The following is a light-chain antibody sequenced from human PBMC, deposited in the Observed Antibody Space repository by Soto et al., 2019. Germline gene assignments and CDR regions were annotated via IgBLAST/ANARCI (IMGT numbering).Light chain of an antibody. Sequence: DIQMTQSPSTLSASVGDRVTITCRASQSIDNWLAWYQQKPGKAPQLLIYDASRVKTGVPSRFTASGSGTEFTLTINTLQADDSATYFCQHYNGYPYTFGPGTKVDI. CDR3: QHYNGYPYT. J-gene: IGKJ2*01. CDR1: QSIDNW. V-gene: IGKV1-5*01. CDR2: DAS.